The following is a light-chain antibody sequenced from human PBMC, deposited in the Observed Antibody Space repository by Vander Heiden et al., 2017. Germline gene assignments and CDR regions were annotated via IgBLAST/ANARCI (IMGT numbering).Light chain of an antibody. Sequence: SYVLTHPPSVSGAPGQTASVTWRRNNIGRKSVHWYQQKPGQAPVLVVYDDRDRPSGIPERFSGSNSENTATMTISRVEAGDEADYYCQVWDSSSYHPVFGGGTKLTVL. CDR2: DDR. CDR3: QVWDSSSYHPV. CDR1: NIGRKS. V-gene: IGLV3-21*02. J-gene: IGLJ2*01.